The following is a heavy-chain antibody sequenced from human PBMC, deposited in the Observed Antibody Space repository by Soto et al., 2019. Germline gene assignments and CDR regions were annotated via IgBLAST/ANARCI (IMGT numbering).Heavy chain of an antibody. CDR2: ISSGSEYI. CDR3: ATDGAAGSVMEV. V-gene: IGHV3-21*01. CDR1: GFTFSTYG. D-gene: IGHD6-13*01. Sequence: EMQLVESGGGLVKPGGSLRLSCAASGFTFSTYGMNWVRQAPGKGLEWVSSISSGSEYIYYADSLKGRLTISRDNARNSRYLHLNSRRAEDTAVYYCATDGAAGSVMEVWGQGTTVTVSS. J-gene: IGHJ6*02.